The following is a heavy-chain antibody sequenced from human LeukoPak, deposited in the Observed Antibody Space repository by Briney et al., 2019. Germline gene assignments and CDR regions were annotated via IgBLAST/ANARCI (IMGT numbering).Heavy chain of an antibody. J-gene: IGHJ6*02. V-gene: IGHV3-30*03. CDR1: EFTFYSYG. CDR2: ISDDGSVK. Sequence: QSGGSLRLSCEASEFTFYSYGMHWVRQAPGKGLEWVAVISDDGSVKHYADSVKGRFTISRDNSNYTMYLRMSSLTPGDTAVYYCARDKGFPGGHYYYGLDVWGQGTTVTVSS. D-gene: IGHD3-10*01. CDR3: ARDKGFPGGHYYYGLDV.